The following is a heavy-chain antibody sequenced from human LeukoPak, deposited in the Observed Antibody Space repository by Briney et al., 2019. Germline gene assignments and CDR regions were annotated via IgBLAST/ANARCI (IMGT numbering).Heavy chain of an antibody. CDR2: ISGSGTTT. CDR1: GFIFSTFE. V-gene: IGHV3-23*01. Sequence: GGSLRLSCAACGFIFSTFEMRWVRQTPGRGLNWSSAISGSGTTTYYADAVKGRFTISGDNSRNTLYLQMHSLGAEDTAVYYCANTVVRGVASMDVWGQGTTVTVS. D-gene: IGHD3-10*01. CDR3: ANTVVRGVASMDV. J-gene: IGHJ6*02.